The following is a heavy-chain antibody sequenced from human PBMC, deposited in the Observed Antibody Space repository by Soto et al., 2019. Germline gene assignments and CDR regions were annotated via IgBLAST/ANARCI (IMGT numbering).Heavy chain of an antibody. J-gene: IGHJ5*02. CDR1: GFGFSTYW. Sequence: EVQLVESGGGLVQPGGSLRLSCAASGFGFSTYWMSWVRQAPGKGLEWVANVKQDGSEKYYVDSVKGRFTISRDNAKNSLYLQMISLRAEDTAVYYCARDSFGYADHNLWGQGTLVTVSS. V-gene: IGHV3-7*01. D-gene: IGHD5-12*01. CDR3: ARDSFGYADHNL. CDR2: VKQDGSEK.